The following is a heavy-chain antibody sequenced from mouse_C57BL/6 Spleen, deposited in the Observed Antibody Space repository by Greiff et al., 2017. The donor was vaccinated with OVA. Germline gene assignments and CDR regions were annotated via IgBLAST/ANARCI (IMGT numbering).Heavy chain of an antibody. CDR1: GYTFTSYW. V-gene: IGHV1-53*01. J-gene: IGHJ1*03. Sequence: QVQLQQPGTELVKPGASVKLSCKASGYTFTSYWMHWVQQRPGQGLEWIGNINPSNGGTNYNEKFKSKATLTVDKSSSTAYMQLSSLTSEDSAVYYCARGGDGNYRRYWYFDVWGTGTTVTVSS. D-gene: IGHD2-1*01. CDR3: ARGGDGNYRRYWYFDV. CDR2: INPSNGGT.